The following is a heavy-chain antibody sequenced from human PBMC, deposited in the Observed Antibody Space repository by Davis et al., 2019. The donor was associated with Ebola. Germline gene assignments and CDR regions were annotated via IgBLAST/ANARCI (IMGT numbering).Heavy chain of an antibody. CDR1: GFTFSSYA. J-gene: IGHJ6*02. Sequence: GGSLRLSCAASGFTFSSYAMTWVRQAPGKGLEWVSYISSSSSTIYYADSVKGRFTISRDNTKNSLYLQMNSLRDEDTAVYYCARQQTYLRRGYYYYGMDVWGQGTTVTVSS. V-gene: IGHV3-48*02. CDR2: ISSSSSTI. D-gene: IGHD3-10*01. CDR3: ARQQTYLRRGYYYYGMDV.